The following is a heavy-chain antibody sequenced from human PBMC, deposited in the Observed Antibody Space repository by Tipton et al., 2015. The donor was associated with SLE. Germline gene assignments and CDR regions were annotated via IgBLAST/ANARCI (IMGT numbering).Heavy chain of an antibody. J-gene: IGHJ4*02. Sequence: TLSLTCFVSGDSITSDIYYWGWIRQFPGKGLEWIGHSYRSGSANHNPSLNSRLSLSVDKSQNQFSLRLSSVTAADTAVYYCSRGGVGGYDYFDSWGQGALVIVSS. V-gene: IGHV4-31*03. D-gene: IGHD5-12*01. CDR1: GDSITSDIYY. CDR3: SRGGVGGYDYFDS. CDR2: SYRSGSA.